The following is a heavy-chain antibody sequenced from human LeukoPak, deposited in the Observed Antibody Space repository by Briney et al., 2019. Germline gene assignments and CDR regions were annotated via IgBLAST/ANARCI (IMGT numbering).Heavy chain of an antibody. D-gene: IGHD5-12*01. Sequence: GGSLRLSCAASGFTFSSYGMHWVRQAPGKGLEWVAFIRYDGSNKHYADSVKGRFTISRDNSKNTVYLQMSSLRAEDTAVYYCAKDGYPRDWGQGTLVTVSS. CDR2: IRYDGSNK. CDR3: AKDGYPRD. V-gene: IGHV3-30*02. CDR1: GFTFSSYG. J-gene: IGHJ4*02.